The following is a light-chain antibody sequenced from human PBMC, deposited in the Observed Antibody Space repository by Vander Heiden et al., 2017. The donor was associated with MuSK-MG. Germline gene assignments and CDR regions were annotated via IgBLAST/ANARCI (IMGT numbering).Light chain of an antibody. CDR1: SSDVGGYKY. CDR3: SSHAGTHSWV. J-gene: IGLJ1*01. CDR2: HFS. V-gene: IGLV2-11*01. Sequence: QSALTQTRSVAGSPGQSVTISCTGTSSDVGGYKYVFWYQQHPGQAPKRLLFHFSDRPSGVPDRFSASKSGTTASPTTSGLQAEDAAEYYCSSHAGTHSWVFGTGTKLTVL.